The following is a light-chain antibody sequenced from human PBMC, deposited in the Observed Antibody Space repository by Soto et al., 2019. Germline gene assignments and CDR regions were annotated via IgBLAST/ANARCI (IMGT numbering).Light chain of an antibody. Sequence: DIQMTQSPSSLSASVGDRVTITCRASQSISSYLNWYQQKPGKAPKLLIYAASSLKSGVPSRFSGRGSGTDFTLTISSRQPEDFATYYCQQSYSTLLTFGGGTKVEIK. J-gene: IGKJ4*01. V-gene: IGKV1-39*01. CDR2: AAS. CDR3: QQSYSTLLT. CDR1: QSISSY.